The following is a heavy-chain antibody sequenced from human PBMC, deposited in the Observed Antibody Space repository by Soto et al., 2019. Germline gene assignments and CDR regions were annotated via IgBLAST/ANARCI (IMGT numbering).Heavy chain of an antibody. J-gene: IGHJ3*02. Sequence: QVQLVQSGAEVKKPGASVKVSCKASGYTFTSYYMHWVRQAPGQGLEWMGIINPSGGSTSYAQKFQGGVTMTRDTSTSTVYMELSSLRSEDTAVYYCARDLCGGDCYPAGAFDIWGQGTMVTVSS. CDR1: GYTFTSYY. CDR3: ARDLCGGDCYPAGAFDI. D-gene: IGHD2-21*02. V-gene: IGHV1-46*01. CDR2: INPSGGST.